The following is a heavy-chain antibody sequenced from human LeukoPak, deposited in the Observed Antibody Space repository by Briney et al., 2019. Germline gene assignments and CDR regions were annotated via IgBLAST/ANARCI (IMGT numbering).Heavy chain of an antibody. CDR1: GGTFSSYA. Sequence: SSAKVSCKASGGTFSSYAISWVRQAPGQGLEWMGGIIPIFGTANYAQKFQGRVTITTDESTSTAYMELSSLRSDDTAVYYCARETDCSSTSCYVVGFDPWGQGTLVTVSS. CDR3: ARETDCSSTSCYVVGFDP. CDR2: IIPIFGTA. D-gene: IGHD2-2*01. J-gene: IGHJ5*02. V-gene: IGHV1-69*05.